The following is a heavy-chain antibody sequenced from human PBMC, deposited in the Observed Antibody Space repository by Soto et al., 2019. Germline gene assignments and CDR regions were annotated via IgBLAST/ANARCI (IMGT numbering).Heavy chain of an antibody. D-gene: IGHD3-3*01. Sequence: LRLSCAASGFTFSSYGMHWVRQAPGKGLEWVAVISYDGSNKYYADSVKGRFTISRDSSKNTLYLQMNSLRAEDTAVYYCAKDVLRFLEWLAFYGMDLWGQGTTVT. CDR3: AKDVLRFLEWLAFYGMDL. CDR1: GFTFSSYG. V-gene: IGHV3-30*18. J-gene: IGHJ6*02. CDR2: ISYDGSNK.